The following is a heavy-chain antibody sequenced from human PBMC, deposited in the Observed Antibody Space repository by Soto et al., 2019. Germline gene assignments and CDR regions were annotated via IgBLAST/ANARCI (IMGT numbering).Heavy chain of an antibody. V-gene: IGHV4-39*01. CDR2: IYYSGST. CDR3: AVDYGDYTYYYGMDV. Sequence: SETLSLTCTVSGGSISSYYWGWIRQPPGKGLEWIGSIYYSGSTYYNPSLKSRVTISVDTSKNQFSLKLSSVTAADTAVYYCAVDYGDYTYYYGMDVWGQGTTVTAP. CDR1: GGSISSYY. J-gene: IGHJ6*02. D-gene: IGHD4-17*01.